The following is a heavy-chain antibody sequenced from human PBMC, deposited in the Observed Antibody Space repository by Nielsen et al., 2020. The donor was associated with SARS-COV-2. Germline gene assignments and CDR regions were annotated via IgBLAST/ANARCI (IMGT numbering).Heavy chain of an antibody. J-gene: IGHJ4*02. V-gene: IGHV3-23*01. Sequence: GGSLRLSCAASGFTFSSYWMHWVRQAPGKGLEWVSAISGSGGSTYYADSVKGRFTISRDNSKNTLYLQMNSLRAEDTAVYYCAKGSGYSGYYYFDYWGQGTLVTVSS. CDR3: AKGSGYSGYYYFDY. CDR1: GFTFSSYW. CDR2: ISGSGGST. D-gene: IGHD5-12*01.